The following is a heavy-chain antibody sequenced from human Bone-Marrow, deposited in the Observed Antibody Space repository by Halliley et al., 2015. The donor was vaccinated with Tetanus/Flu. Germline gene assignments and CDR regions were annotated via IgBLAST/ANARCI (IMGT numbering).Heavy chain of an antibody. Sequence: DSGYTKYSQNFEGRVTITGDTSASTAYMELSSLRSEDTAVYYCTREKWAHDTSQRYYGMDVWGQGTTVTVSS. V-gene: IGHV1-3*01. D-gene: IGHD1-26*01. CDR3: TREKWAHDTSQRYYGMDV. J-gene: IGHJ6*02. CDR2: DSGYT.